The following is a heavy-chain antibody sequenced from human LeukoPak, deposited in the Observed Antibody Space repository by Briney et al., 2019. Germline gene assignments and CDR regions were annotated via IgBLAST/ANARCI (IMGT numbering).Heavy chain of an antibody. J-gene: IGHJ4*02. Sequence: SETLSLTCTVSGSSISSCGYYWGWIRQPPGKGLEWIGSIYYSGSTYYNPSLKSRVTISVDTSKSQFSLKLSSVTAADTAVYYCASPGGGPTKYWGQGTLVTVSS. CDR3: ASPGGGPTKY. CDR2: IYYSGST. V-gene: IGHV4-39*01. CDR1: GSSISSCGYY. D-gene: IGHD3-16*01.